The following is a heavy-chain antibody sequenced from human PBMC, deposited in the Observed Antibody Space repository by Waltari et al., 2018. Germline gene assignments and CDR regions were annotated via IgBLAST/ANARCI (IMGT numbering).Heavy chain of an antibody. Sequence: QVQLVQSGAEVKKPGASVKVSCKASGYTFTSYDINWVRQATGPGLEWMGWMKPDRGNPDYAQKFQGRDTMTRNTSTSTAYMELSSLGSEDTAVYYCARDELWCCATHYGMDFWGQGTTVTVSS. D-gene: IGHD5-18*01. J-gene: IGHJ6*02. V-gene: IGHV1-8*01. CDR3: ARDELWCCATHYGMDF. CDR1: GYTFTSYD. CDR2: MKPDRGNP.